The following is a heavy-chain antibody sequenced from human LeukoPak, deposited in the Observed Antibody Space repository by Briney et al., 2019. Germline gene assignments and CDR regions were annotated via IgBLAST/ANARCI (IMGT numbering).Heavy chain of an antibody. V-gene: IGHV3-23*01. D-gene: IGHD1-26*01. CDR1: GFTFSSYA. CDR3: ARDPQGGAFSGSLAY. Sequence: GGSLRLSCAASGFTFSSYAMSWVRQAPGKGLEWVSAISGSGGSTYYADSVKGRFTISRDNSKNTLYLQMNSLRSEDTAVYYCARDPQGGAFSGSLAYWGQGTLVTVSS. J-gene: IGHJ4*02. CDR2: ISGSGGST.